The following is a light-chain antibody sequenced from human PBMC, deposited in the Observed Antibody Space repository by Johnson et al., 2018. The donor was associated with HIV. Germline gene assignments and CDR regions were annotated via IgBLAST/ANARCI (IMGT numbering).Light chain of an antibody. CDR2: ENT. CDR1: SSNIGNNY. V-gene: IGLV1-51*02. CDR3: ATWDSSLNAYV. Sequence: QSVLTQPPSVSAAPGQKVTISCSGSSSNIGNNYVSWYRQLPGTAPKLLIYENTQRPSGIPDRFSGSKSGASATLGITGLQTGDEADYYCATWDSSLNAYVFGAATKVAVL. J-gene: IGLJ1*01.